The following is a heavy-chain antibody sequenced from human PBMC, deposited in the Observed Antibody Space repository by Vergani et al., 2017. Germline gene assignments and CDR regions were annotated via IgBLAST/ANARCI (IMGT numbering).Heavy chain of an antibody. CDR1: GFTFSSYA. Sequence: VQLVESGGGLVQPGGSLRLSCAASGFTFSSYAMHWVRQAPGKGLEWVAVISYDGSNKYYADSVKGRFTISRDNSKNTLYLQMNSLRAEDTAVYYCARDPGQQPNNYFDYWGQGTLVTVSS. CDR2: ISYDGSNK. J-gene: IGHJ4*02. V-gene: IGHV3-30-3*01. D-gene: IGHD6-13*01. CDR3: ARDPGQQPNNYFDY.